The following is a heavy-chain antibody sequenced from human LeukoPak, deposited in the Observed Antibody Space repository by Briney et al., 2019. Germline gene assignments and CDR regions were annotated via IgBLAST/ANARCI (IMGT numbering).Heavy chain of an antibody. CDR1: VGAIRGYN. J-gene: IGHJ4*02. CDR3: AGTLRLLEWS. Sequence: LETLSLTCTVSVGAIRGYNWSSIREPPGKGLGWIGYIYYSGSTNYNPSLKSRVTISVDTSKNQCSLKLSSVTAADTAVYYCAGTLRLLEWSGGQGTLVTVSS. D-gene: IGHD3-3*01. V-gene: IGHV4-59*08. CDR2: IYYSGST.